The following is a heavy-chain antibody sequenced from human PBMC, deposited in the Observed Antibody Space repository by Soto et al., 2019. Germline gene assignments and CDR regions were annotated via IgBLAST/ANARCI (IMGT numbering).Heavy chain of an antibody. CDR1: GFTFSYYY. Sequence: QVQLVESGGGLVKPGGSLRLSCAASGFTFSYYYMSWIRQAPGKGLEWVSHISSSGDIIYYADSVKGRFTISSDNAKNSLYLPVNSLRAVETAVYYCGRDQGDEYSCSPYYCCYGMDVWGQGTTVTVSS. J-gene: IGHJ6*02. V-gene: IGHV3-11*01. D-gene: IGHD6-6*01. CDR2: ISSSGDII. CDR3: GRDQGDEYSCSPYYCCYGMDV.